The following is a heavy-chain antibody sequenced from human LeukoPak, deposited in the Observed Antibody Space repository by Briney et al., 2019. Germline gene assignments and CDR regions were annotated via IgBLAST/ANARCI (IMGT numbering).Heavy chain of an antibody. CDR1: GGSISSGGYY. CDR3: ARGYYDYVWGSYVSDRTYYFDY. V-gene: IGHV4-61*08. Sequence: SQTVSLTCTVFGGSISSGGYYWSWIRQPPGKGLEWIGYVYYSGSTNYNLSLKSRVTISVDTSKNQFSLKLSSATAADTAVYYCARGYYDYVWGSYVSDRTYYFDYWGQGTLVTVSS. CDR2: VYYSGST. D-gene: IGHD3-16*01. J-gene: IGHJ4*02.